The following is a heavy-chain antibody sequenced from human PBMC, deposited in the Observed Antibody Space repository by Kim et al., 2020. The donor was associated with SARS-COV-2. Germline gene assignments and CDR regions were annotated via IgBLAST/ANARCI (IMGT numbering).Heavy chain of an antibody. D-gene: IGHD3-16*01. CDR3: TRLRGPNYYYYYGMDV. V-gene: IGHV3-73*01. Sequence: GGSLRLSCAASGFTFSGSAMHWVRQASGKGLEWVGRIRSKANSYATAYAASVKGRFIISRDDSKNTAYLQMNSLKTEDTAVYYCTRLRGPNYYYYYGMDVWGQGTTVTVSS. CDR2: IRSKANSYAT. J-gene: IGHJ6*02. CDR1: GFTFSGSA.